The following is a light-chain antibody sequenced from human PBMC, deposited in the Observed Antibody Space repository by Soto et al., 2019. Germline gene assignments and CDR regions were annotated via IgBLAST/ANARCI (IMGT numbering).Light chain of an antibody. J-gene: IGKJ1*01. CDR1: QSISKW. V-gene: IGKV1-5*01. CDR3: QQYHSYWT. Sequence: DIQMTQSPSTLSASIGDRVSITCRASQSISKWLAWHQQKPGKAPKLLIYDASSLESGVPQRFSGSGSGTEFTLTISSLQTDDFSTYYCQQYHSYWTFGQGTKVDIK. CDR2: DAS.